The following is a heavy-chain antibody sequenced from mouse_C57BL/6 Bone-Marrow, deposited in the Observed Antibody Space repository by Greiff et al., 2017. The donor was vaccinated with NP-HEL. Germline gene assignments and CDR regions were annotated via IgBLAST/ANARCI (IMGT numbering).Heavy chain of an antibody. CDR1: GYTFTEYT. Sequence: VQLQQSGAELVKPGASVKLSCKASGYTFTEYTIHWVKQRSGQGLEWIGWFYPGSGSIKYNEKFKDKATLTADKSSSTVYMDRSRLTSEDSAVYCCARHGDYFGSSYGYFDVWGTGTTVTVSS. D-gene: IGHD1-1*01. J-gene: IGHJ1*03. V-gene: IGHV1-62-2*01. CDR3: ARHGDYFGSSYGYFDV. CDR2: FYPGSGSI.